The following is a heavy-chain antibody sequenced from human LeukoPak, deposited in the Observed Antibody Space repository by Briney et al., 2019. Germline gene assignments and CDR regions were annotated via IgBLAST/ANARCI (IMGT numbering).Heavy chain of an antibody. Sequence: TGGSLRLSCAASGFTFSSYAMSRVRQAPGKGLEWVSAISGSGGSTYYADSVKGRFTISRDNSKNTLYLQMNSLRAEDTAVYYCAKIETYSGNYFDYWGQGTLVTVSS. CDR1: GFTFSSYA. CDR3: AKIETYSGNYFDY. J-gene: IGHJ4*02. CDR2: ISGSGGST. D-gene: IGHD2-15*01. V-gene: IGHV3-23*01.